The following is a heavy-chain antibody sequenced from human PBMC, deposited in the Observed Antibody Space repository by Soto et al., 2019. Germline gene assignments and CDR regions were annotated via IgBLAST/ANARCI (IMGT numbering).Heavy chain of an antibody. CDR3: ARVLRGNVYYYYMDV. CDR1: GFTFSSYS. J-gene: IGHJ6*03. Sequence: VQLVESGGGLVQPGGSLRLSCAASGFTFSSYSMNWVRQAPGKGLEWVSYISSSSSTIYYADSVKGRFTISRDNAKNSLYLQMNSLRAEDTAVYYCARVLRGNVYYYYMDVWGKGTTVTVSS. CDR2: ISSSSSTI. D-gene: IGHD1-1*01. V-gene: IGHV3-48*01.